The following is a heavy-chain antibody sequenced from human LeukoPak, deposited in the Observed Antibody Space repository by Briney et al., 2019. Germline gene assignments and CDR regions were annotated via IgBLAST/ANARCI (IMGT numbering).Heavy chain of an antibody. CDR2: ISGNNGNT. D-gene: IGHD3-16*01. CDR3: AKVGAASYSKDAFDI. Sequence: ASVKVSCKASGYSLSNYGLSWVRQAPGQGLEWMGWISGNNGNTNYLQKFQGRVTMTTDTSTNTAYMELRSLRSDDTAVYYCAKVGAASYSKDAFDIWGQGTTVTVSS. V-gene: IGHV1-18*01. J-gene: IGHJ3*02. CDR1: GYSLSNYG.